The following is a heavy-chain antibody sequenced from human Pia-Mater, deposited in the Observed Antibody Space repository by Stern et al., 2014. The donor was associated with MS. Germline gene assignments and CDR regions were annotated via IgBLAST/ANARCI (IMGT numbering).Heavy chain of an antibody. CDR2: IYYSGST. CDR3: ARGPLSYGYRWFDP. J-gene: IGHJ5*02. CDR1: GGSLSRGGYY. D-gene: IGHD5-18*01. V-gene: IGHV4-31*03. Sequence: QVQLQESGPGLVKPSQTLSLTCTVSGGSLSRGGYYWSWIRQHPGKGLEWIGYIYYSGSTYYNPSLNSRVTISVATSKNQFSLKLSSVTAADTAVYYCARGPLSYGYRWFDPWGQGTLVTVSS.